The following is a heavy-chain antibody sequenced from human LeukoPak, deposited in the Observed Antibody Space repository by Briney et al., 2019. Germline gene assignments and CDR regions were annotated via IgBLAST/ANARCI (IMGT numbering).Heavy chain of an antibody. J-gene: IGHJ4*02. CDR2: ISGSGDST. CDR1: RCTFSSYW. D-gene: IGHD6-19*01. Sequence: PGGSLRLFCAASRCTFSSYWMHWVRQAPGKGLEWVSGISGSGDSTYYADSVKGRFTISRDNSKNTLYLQMNSLRAEDTAVYYCARRSGIAVAGAFDYWGQGTLVTVSS. V-gene: IGHV3-23*01. CDR3: ARRSGIAVAGAFDY.